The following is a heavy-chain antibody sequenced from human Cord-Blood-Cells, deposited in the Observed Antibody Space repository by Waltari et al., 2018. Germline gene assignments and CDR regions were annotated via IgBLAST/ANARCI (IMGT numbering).Heavy chain of an antibody. V-gene: IGHV4-59*08. CDR3: ARLIVGATQANHFDY. Sequence: QVQLQESGPGLVTPSETLSLTCTVSGGSISSYYWSWLRAPPGKGLEWIGYIYYSGSTNYNPSLKSRVTISVDTSKNQFSLKLSSVTAADTAVYYCARLIVGATQANHFDYWGQGTLVTVSS. D-gene: IGHD1-26*01. CDR2: IYYSGST. CDR1: GGSISSYY. J-gene: IGHJ4*02.